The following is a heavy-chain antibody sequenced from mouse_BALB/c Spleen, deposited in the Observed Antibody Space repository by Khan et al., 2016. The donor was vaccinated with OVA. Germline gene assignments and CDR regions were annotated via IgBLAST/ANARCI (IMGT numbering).Heavy chain of an antibody. V-gene: IGHV1S137*01. D-gene: IGHD2-3*01. CDR3: ARPAYDGYYDY. CDR2: ISTYSGNT. CDR1: GYTFTDYA. Sequence: VQLQESGPELVRPGVSVKISCKGSGYTFTDYAMYWVKQSHAKSLEWIGLISTYSGNTNYNQKFKGKATMTVGKSSSTAYMELARLTSEDSAIYYFARPAYDGYYDYWGQGTTLTVSS. J-gene: IGHJ2*01.